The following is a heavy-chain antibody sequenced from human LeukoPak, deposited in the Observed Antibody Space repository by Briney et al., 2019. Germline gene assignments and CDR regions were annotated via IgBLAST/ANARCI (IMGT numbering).Heavy chain of an antibody. J-gene: IGHJ4*02. CDR1: GYSLTSYW. D-gene: IGHD1-26*01. CDR3: ARHLSGSYSGYYFDY. V-gene: IGHV5-51*01. Sequence: GESLKISCKGSGYSLTSYWIGWVRQMPGKGLEWMGVIYPGDSHTRYSPSFQGQVTISADKSISTAFLQWSSLKASDTAMYYCARHLSGSYSGYYFDYWGQGTLVTVSS. CDR2: IYPGDSHT.